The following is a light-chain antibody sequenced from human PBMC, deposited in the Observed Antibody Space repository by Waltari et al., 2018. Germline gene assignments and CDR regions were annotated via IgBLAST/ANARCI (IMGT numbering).Light chain of an antibody. V-gene: IGKV2-28*01. CDR3: MQALQTPAT. CDR2: LGS. J-gene: IGKJ3*01. CDR1: QSLLHSNGYNY. Sequence: DIVMTQSPLSLPVTPGEPASISCRSSQSLLHSNGYNYLDWYLQKPGQSPQLLSYLGSNRASGVPDRFSGSGSGTDFTLKISRVEAEDVGVYYCMQALQTPATFGPGTKVDIK.